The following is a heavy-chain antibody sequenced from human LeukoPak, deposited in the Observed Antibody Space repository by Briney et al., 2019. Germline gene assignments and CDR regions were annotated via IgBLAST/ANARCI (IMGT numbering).Heavy chain of an antibody. CDR1: GFTFSNYW. CDR3: ARLTPPFDY. J-gene: IGHJ4*02. CDR2: INSDGSST. Sequence: GGSLRLSCAASGFTFSNYWMHWFRQAPGKGLVWVARINSDGSSTNYADSVKGRFTISRDNAKSTLYLQMNSLRAEDTAVYYCARLTPPFDYWGPGTLVTVSS. D-gene: IGHD3-16*01. V-gene: IGHV3-74*01.